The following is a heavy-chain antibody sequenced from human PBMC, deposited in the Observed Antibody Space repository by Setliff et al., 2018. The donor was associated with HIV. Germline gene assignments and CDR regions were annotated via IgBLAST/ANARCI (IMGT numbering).Heavy chain of an antibody. Sequence: GASVKVSCKASGYTFTSYAMHWVRQAPGQRLEWMGWIHAGNGYTKYSQKFQGRVTFTRDTSASAAYMDLSSLRSEDTAVYYCARIWGIPPLYYFDYWGPGTLVTVSS. D-gene: IGHD3-16*01. CDR1: GYTFTSYA. CDR2: IHAGNGYT. CDR3: ARIWGIPPLYYFDY. J-gene: IGHJ4*02. V-gene: IGHV1-3*01.